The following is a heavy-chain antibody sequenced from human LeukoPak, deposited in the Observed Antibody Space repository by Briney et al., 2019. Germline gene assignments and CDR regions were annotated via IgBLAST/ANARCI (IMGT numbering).Heavy chain of an antibody. D-gene: IGHD6-13*01. V-gene: IGHV4-38-2*02. CDR2: IYHSGST. Sequence: SETLSLTCTVSGYSISSGYYWGWIRQPPGKGLEWIGSIYHSGSTYYNPSLKSRVTISVDTSKNQFSLKLSSVTAADTAVYYCARSGGVSNWFDPRGQGTLVTVSS. J-gene: IGHJ5*02. CDR1: GYSISSGYY. CDR3: ARSGGVSNWFDP.